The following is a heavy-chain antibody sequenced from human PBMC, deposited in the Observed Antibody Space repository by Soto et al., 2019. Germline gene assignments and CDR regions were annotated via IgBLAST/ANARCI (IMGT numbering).Heavy chain of an antibody. J-gene: IGHJ6*02. CDR3: ASDYSAFWSGYDYYYYGMDV. CDR1: GGSISGNYIY. Sequence: SETLSLTCTVSGGSISGNYIYWGWIRQPPGKGLEWIASISYSGTTYYNPSLKSRVTISVDTSKNQFSLKLSSVTAADTAVYYCASDYSAFWSGYDYYYYGMDVWGQGTTVTVSS. CDR2: ISYSGTT. D-gene: IGHD3-3*01. V-gene: IGHV4-39*01.